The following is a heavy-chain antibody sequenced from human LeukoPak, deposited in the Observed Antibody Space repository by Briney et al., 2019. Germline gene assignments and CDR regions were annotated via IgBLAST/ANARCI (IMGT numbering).Heavy chain of an antibody. J-gene: IGHJ4*02. Sequence: SETLSLTCTVSGGSISSSRYYWGWIRQPPGKGLEWIGSIYHSGSTYYNPSLKSRVTISVDTSKNQFSLKLSSVTAADTAVYYCARGVGTGTYPDYYFDYWGQGTLVTVSS. V-gene: IGHV4-39*07. D-gene: IGHD1-1*01. CDR1: GGSISSSRYY. CDR3: ARGVGTGTYPDYYFDY. CDR2: IYHSGST.